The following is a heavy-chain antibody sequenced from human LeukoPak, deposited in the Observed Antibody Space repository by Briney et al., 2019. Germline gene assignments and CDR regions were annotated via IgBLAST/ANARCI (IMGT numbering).Heavy chain of an antibody. CDR3: AKGFTDAPLLIDY. CDR2: VFYSGGT. J-gene: IGHJ4*02. Sequence: NASETLSLTCTVSGGSLNTPNYYWGWIRQTPGKGLEWIGNVFYSGGTYYSPSLTSRVTISLDTSRNQFSLRLNSVTAADTAVYYCAKGFTDAPLLIDYWGQGTLVTVSS. D-gene: IGHD2-21*02. CDR1: GGSLNTPNYY. V-gene: IGHV4-39*07.